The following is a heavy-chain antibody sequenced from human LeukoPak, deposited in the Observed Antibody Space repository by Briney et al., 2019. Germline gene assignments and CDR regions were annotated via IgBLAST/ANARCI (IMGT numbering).Heavy chain of an antibody. CDR3: AKRGVVIRVILVGFHKEAYYFDS. CDR1: GFTLSNYG. J-gene: IGHJ4*02. CDR2: ISGSGGST. Sequence: GGSLRLSCAVSGFTLSNYGMSWVRQAPGKGLEWVAGISGSGGSTNCADSVKGRFTISRDNRKNTLYLQMNSLRVEDTAVYFCAKRGVVIRVILVGFHKEAYYFDSWGQGALVAVSS. V-gene: IGHV3-23*01. D-gene: IGHD3-22*01.